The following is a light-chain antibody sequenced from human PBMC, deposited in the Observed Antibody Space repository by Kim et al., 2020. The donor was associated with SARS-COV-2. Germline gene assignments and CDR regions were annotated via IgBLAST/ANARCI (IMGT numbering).Light chain of an antibody. CDR3: QQSYISPFT. J-gene: IGKJ3*01. CDR1: QSISSH. Sequence: ASVGDRVTITCRTSQSISSHLNWYHQKPGRAPQLLIYAASTLQGGVPSRFSGSGSETDFTLTISSLQPDDFATYFCQQSYISPFTFGPGTKVDIK. V-gene: IGKV1-39*01. CDR2: AAS.